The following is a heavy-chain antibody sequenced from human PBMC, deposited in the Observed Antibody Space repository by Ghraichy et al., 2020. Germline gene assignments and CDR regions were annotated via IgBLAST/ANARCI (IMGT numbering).Heavy chain of an antibody. CDR1: GFTFSSYA. CDR3: ANTRDYYDST. V-gene: IGHV3-23*01. J-gene: IGHJ5*02. D-gene: IGHD3-22*01. CDR2: ISGSGGST. Sequence: GESLNISCAASGFTFSSYAMSWVRQAPGKGLEWVSAISGSGGSTYYADSVKGRFTISRDNSKNTLYLQMNSLRAEDTAVYYCANTRDYYDSTWGQGTLVTVSS.